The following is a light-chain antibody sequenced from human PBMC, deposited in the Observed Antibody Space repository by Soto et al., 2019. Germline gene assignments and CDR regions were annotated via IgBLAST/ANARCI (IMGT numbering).Light chain of an antibody. J-gene: IGKJ1*01. CDR3: QQRSKMPLT. CDR1: QSVRSSY. CDR2: DAS. Sequence: EIVMAQSPGSLSVSRGERATLSCRASQSVRSSYLAWYQQKPGQAPRLLIYDASNRATGIPARFSGTGSETDFTLTISSLEPEDFAIYYCQQRSKMPLTFGHGTKVDIK. V-gene: IGKV3-11*01.